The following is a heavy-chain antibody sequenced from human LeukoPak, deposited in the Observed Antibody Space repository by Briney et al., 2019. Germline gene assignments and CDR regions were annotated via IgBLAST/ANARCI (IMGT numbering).Heavy chain of an antibody. V-gene: IGHV3-74*01. CDR1: GFTFSNHW. CDR3: ARGPGSSGGAYVGDY. D-gene: IGHD3-22*01. CDR2: IDGGGSST. Sequence: GGSLRLSCVASGFTFSNHWLHWVRQVPGKGLVWVSRIDGGGSSTSYADSVKGRFSISRDNGENTLYLQMNSLRVEDTAVYYCARGPGSSGGAYVGDYWGHGTLVTVSS. J-gene: IGHJ4*01.